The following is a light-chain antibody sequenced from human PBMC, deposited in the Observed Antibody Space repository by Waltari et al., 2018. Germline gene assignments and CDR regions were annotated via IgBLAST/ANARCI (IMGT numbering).Light chain of an antibody. J-gene: IGKJ1*01. Sequence: EIVMTQSPATLSLSPGERAALSCRASQTVSSSLAWYQQKPGQAPRLLFYGASTRATVIPARFCGRGSGTEFTLTISSRHSEDCAVYYCQQYNNWPLTFGQGTKVEIK. CDR1: QTVSSS. CDR3: QQYNNWPLT. V-gene: IGKV3-15*01. CDR2: GAS.